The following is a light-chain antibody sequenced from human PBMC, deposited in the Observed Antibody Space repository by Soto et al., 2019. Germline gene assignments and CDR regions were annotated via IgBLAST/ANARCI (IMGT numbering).Light chain of an antibody. CDR2: HAS. Sequence: AIQLTQSPSSLSASVGDRVTITCRASQGISSALAWYQQKPGKAPKLLLYHASSLESGVPSRFSGSRSGTEFSLTISSLQPDDFATYYCQQYDSYSPYTFGQGTKLEIK. CDR1: QGISSA. CDR3: QQYDSYSPYT. V-gene: IGKV1-13*02. J-gene: IGKJ2*01.